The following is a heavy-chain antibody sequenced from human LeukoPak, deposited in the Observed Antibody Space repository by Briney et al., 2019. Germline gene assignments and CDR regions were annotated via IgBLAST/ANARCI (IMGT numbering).Heavy chain of an antibody. CDR1: GGTFSSYA. V-gene: IGHV1-69*05. D-gene: IGHD3-22*01. CDR3: ASPYYDSSGSLGY. J-gene: IGHJ4*02. Sequence: ASVKVSCKASGGTFSSYAISWVRQAPGQGLEWMGGIIPIFGTANYAQKFQGRVTITTDESTSTAYMELSSLRSEDTAVYYCASPYYDSSGSLGYWGQGTLVTVSS. CDR2: IIPIFGTA.